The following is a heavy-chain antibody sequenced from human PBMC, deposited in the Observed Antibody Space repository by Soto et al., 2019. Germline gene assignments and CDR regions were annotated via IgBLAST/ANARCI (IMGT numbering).Heavy chain of an antibody. Sequence: PSETLSLTCTVSGGSISSGGYYWSWIHQHPGKGLEWIGYIYYSGSTYYNPSLKSRVSISVDTSKNQFSLNLSYVHAADTAVYYCARRVDGSGSYYIWSWFAPWGQGTLVTVSS. V-gene: IGHV4-31*03. CDR1: GGSISSGGYY. J-gene: IGHJ5*02. CDR2: IYYSGST. D-gene: IGHD3-10*01. CDR3: ARRVDGSGSYYIWSWFAP.